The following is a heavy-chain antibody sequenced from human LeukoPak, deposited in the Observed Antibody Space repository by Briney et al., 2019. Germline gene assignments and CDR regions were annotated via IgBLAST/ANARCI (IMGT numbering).Heavy chain of an antibody. V-gene: IGHV4-59*12. J-gene: IGHJ4*02. CDR2: IYYSGST. CDR1: GGSISSYY. CDR3: ATRSSTTGWSLDY. D-gene: IGHD6-19*01. Sequence: PSEALSLTCTVSGGSISSYYWSWIRQPPGKGLEWIGYIYYSGSTKYNPSLKSRVTISVDTSKNQFSLNLRSVTAADTALYYCATRSSTTGWSLDYWGQGALVSVSS.